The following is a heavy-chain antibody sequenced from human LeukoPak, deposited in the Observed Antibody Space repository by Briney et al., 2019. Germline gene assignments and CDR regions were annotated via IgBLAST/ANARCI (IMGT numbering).Heavy chain of an antibody. V-gene: IGHV1-18*01. CDR2: ISAYNGNT. CDR1: GYTFTSYG. D-gene: IGHD3-10*01. Sequence: ASVKVSCKASGYTFTSYGISWVRQAPGQGLEWMGWISAYNGNTDYAQKLQGRVTMTTDTSTSTAYMELSSLRSEDTAVYYCATDSTMVRGEPYGMDVWGQGTTVTVSS. J-gene: IGHJ6*02. CDR3: ATDSTMVRGEPYGMDV.